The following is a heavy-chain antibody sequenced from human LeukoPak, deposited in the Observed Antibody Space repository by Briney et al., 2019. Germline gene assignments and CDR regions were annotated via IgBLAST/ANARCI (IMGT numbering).Heavy chain of an antibody. D-gene: IGHD3-22*01. J-gene: IGHJ2*01. CDR1: GYTFTSYG. Sequence: GASVKVSCKASGYTFTSYGISWVRQAPGQGLEWMGWISAYNGNTNYAQKLQGRVTMTTDTSTSTAYMELRSLRSDDTAVYYCARADYYDSSGHYWYFDLWGRGTLVTVSS. CDR3: ARADYYDSSGHYWYFDL. V-gene: IGHV1-18*01. CDR2: ISAYNGNT.